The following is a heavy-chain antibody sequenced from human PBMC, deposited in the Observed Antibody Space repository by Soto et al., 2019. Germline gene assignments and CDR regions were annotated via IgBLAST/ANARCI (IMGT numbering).Heavy chain of an antibody. J-gene: IGHJ6*02. D-gene: IGHD1-26*01. CDR1: GFTFSSYW. CDR2: INSDGSNT. CDR3: ARGYHTARAV. V-gene: IGHV3-74*01. Sequence: GSLRLSCAASGFTFSSYWRHWVRQAPGKGLVWVSRINSDGSNTNYADSVKGRFTTSRDNAKNTLYLQSNRRRAEDRVVDSCARGYHTARAVWGHGTTVTVSS.